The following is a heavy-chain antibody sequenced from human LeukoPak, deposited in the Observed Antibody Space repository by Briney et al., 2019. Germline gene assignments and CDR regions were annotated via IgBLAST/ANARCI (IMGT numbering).Heavy chain of an antibody. CDR2: IYYSGST. CDR3: ARDSARGGGAFDI. Sequence: SETLSLTCTVSGGSISSSSYYWGWIRQPPGKGLEWIGSIYYSGSTYYNPSLKSRVTISVDTSKNQFSLKLSSVTAADTAVYYCARDSARGGGAFDIWGQGTMVTVSS. V-gene: IGHV4-39*07. D-gene: IGHD3-16*01. J-gene: IGHJ3*02. CDR1: GGSISSSSYY.